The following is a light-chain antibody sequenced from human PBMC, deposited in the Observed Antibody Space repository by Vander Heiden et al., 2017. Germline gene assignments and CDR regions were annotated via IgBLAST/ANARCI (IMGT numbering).Light chain of an antibody. J-gene: IGLJ3*02. CDR1: SSDIGRFNF. CDR3: SSYAGNKRVV. Sequence: QSALTQPPSASGSPGQSVTISCTGTSSDIGRFNFVSWYKQHPGKAPERILYDVKERPSGVPDRFSGSKSGNTASLSVSGLQAEDEADYYCSSYAGNKRVVFGGGTKLTVL. V-gene: IGLV2-8*01. CDR2: DVK.